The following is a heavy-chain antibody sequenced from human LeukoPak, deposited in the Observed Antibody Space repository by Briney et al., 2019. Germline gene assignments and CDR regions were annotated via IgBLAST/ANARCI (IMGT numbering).Heavy chain of an antibody. J-gene: IGHJ4*02. CDR3: AKEEKYYDFWSGYLYYFDY. CDR2: IRYDGSNK. V-gene: IGHV3-30*02. D-gene: IGHD3-3*01. Sequence: PGGALRLSCAASGFTFSSYGVHWVRQAPGKGLEWVAFIRYDGSNKYYADSVRGRFTISRDNSKNTLYLQMNSLRAEDTAVYYCAKEEKYYDFWSGYLYYFDYWGQGTLVTVSS. CDR1: GFTFSSYG.